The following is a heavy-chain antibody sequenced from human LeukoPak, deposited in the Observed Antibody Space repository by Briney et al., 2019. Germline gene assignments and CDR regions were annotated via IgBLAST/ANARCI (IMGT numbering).Heavy chain of an antibody. D-gene: IGHD3-22*01. CDR3: ARAPLYYYDSSGSGAFDI. V-gene: IGHV1-46*01. Sequence: ASVKVSCKASGYTFTSYYINWVRQAPRQGLGWMGIVNPNGGSTSYAQTFQGRFTMTRDMSTSTVYMELSSLRSEDTAVYYCARAPLYYYDSSGSGAFDIWGQGTMVTVSS. CDR2: VNPNGGST. CDR1: GYTFTSYY. J-gene: IGHJ3*02.